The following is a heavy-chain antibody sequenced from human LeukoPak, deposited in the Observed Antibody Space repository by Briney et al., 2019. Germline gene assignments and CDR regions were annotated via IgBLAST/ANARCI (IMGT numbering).Heavy chain of an antibody. J-gene: IGHJ4*02. D-gene: IGHD6-19*01. V-gene: IGHV3-30*02. CDR2: IQSDGNYQ. CDR3: AKDVVGQQWVENY. Sequence: PGRSLRLSCAASGFTFSRYGMHWVRQTPGKGLEWVAFIQSDGNYQLYGDSVKGRFTISRDNSKNTLYLQVNSLRVEDTAVYHCAKDVVGQQWVENYWGQGTLVTVSS. CDR1: GFTFSRYG.